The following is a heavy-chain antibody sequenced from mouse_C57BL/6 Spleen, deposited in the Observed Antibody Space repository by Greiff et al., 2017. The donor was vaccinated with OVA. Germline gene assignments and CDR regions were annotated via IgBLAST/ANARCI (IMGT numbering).Heavy chain of an antibody. CDR3: ARHYGYLYWYFDV. D-gene: IGHD2-2*01. J-gene: IGHJ1*03. V-gene: IGHV5-17*01. Sequence: EVQGVESGGGLVKPGGSLKLSCAASGFTFSDYGMHWVRQAPEKGLEWVAYISSGSSTIYYADTVKGRFTISRDNAKNTLFLQMTSLRSEDTAMYYCARHYGYLYWYFDVWGTGTTVTVSS. CDR1: GFTFSDYG. CDR2: ISSGSSTI.